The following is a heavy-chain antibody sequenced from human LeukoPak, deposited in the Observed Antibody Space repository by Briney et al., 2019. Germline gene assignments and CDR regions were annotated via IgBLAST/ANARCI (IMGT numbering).Heavy chain of an antibody. J-gene: IGHJ6*04. V-gene: IGHV1-18*04. CDR2: ISAYNGNT. D-gene: IGHD3-10*01. CDR3: AVSITIAYYYGMDV. Sequence: ASVNVSCQASGYTFTSYGISWVRQAPGQGLEWMGWISAYNGNTNYAQKLQGRVTMTTDTFTSTAYMELRSLRSDDTAVYYCAVSITIAYYYGMDVWGKGTTVTVSS. CDR1: GYTFTSYG.